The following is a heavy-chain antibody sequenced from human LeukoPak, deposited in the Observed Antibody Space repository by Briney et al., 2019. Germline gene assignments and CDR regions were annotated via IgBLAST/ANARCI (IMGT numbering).Heavy chain of an antibody. CDR2: ISNSGGNT. J-gene: IGHJ5*02. Sequence: GGSLRLSCAASGFTFSDYAMIWVRQAPGKGLEWVSAISNSGGNTYFADSVKGRFTVSRDNSKNTLYLQMNSLRVEDTAVYYCAKSGSSSGYLSGSWGQGTLVTVS. V-gene: IGHV3-23*01. CDR3: AKSGSSSGYLSGS. CDR1: GFTFSDYA. D-gene: IGHD3-22*01.